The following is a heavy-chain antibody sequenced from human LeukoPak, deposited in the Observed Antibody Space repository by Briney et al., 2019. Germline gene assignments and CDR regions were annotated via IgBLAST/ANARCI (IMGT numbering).Heavy chain of an antibody. D-gene: IGHD2-15*01. CDR2: ISAGNGNT. V-gene: IGHV1-3*01. CDR1: GYTFTSYA. CDR3: ASQAATRLYYYGMDV. Sequence: ASVKVSCKASGYTFTSYAMHWVRQAPGQRLEWMGWISAGNGNTKYSQKFQGRVTITRDTSASTAHMELSSLRSEDTAVYYCASQAATRLYYYGMDVWGKGTTVTVSS. J-gene: IGHJ6*04.